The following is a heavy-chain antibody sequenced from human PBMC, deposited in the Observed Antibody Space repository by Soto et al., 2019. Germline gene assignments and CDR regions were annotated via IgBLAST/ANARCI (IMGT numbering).Heavy chain of an antibody. V-gene: IGHV4-4*07. D-gene: IGHD1-7*01. Sequence: SETLSLTCTVSGGSIISYRCSCIRQPAGKGLEWIGRLNTYGNTHYNPSLKSRVTVSVDTSRNQFFLTLRSVTAADSAVYHCGRESGETWDYEASWGQGTPVTVSS. CDR1: GGSIISYR. CDR3: GRESGETWDYEAS. CDR2: LNTYGNT. J-gene: IGHJ5*02.